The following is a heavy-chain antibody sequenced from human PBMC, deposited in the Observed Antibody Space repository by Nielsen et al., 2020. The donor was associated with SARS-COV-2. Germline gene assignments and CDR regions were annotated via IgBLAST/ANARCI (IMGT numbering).Heavy chain of an antibody. CDR3: VRKDTSVGFYYYGMDV. J-gene: IGHJ6*02. CDR2: ISKSYTPI. Sequence: GGSLRLSCTASGFSFSSYGMNWVRQAPGKGLEWVSYISKSYTPIDYADSVKGRFTISRDNARNSLYLQMNGLRAEDTAVYYCVRKDTSVGFYYYGMDVWGRGTTVTVSS. V-gene: IGHV3-48*01. CDR1: GFSFSSYG. D-gene: IGHD5-18*01.